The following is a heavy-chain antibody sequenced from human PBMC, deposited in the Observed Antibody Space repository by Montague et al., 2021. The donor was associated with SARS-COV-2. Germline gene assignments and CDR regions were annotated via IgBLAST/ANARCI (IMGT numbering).Heavy chain of an antibody. V-gene: IGHV4-59*11. J-gene: IGHJ4*02. CDR1: GGSIRSHY. D-gene: IGHD4-11*01. CDR2: IYYSGTT. Sequence: SETLSLTCSVSGGSIRSHYWSWIRQPPGEGLEWIGYIYYSGTTXXXPSXXXRVTISVDTSKNQFSLKLSSVTAADTAVFYCARTRLDYNDYVFDYWGQGILVTVSS. CDR3: ARTRLDYNDYVFDY.